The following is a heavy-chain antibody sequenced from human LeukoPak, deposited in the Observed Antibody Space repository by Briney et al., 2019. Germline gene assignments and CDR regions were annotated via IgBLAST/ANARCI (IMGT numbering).Heavy chain of an antibody. CDR1: GGSISSDGYY. Sequence: PSQTLSLTCTVSGGSISSDGYYWSCIRQPPGKGPEWIGHIQHTGGTHYNSSLKSRVTISADRSKNQFSLKLNSVTAADTAVYYCAREREGYFDLWGRGTLVTVSS. CDR2: IQHTGGT. J-gene: IGHJ2*01. V-gene: IGHV4-30-2*01. CDR3: AREREGYFDL.